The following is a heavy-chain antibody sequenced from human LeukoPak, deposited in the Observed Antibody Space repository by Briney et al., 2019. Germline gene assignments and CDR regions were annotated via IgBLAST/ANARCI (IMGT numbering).Heavy chain of an antibody. CDR2: IWYDGSNK. CDR3: ARVGSSSWPNSYYYYYMDV. D-gene: IGHD6-13*01. V-gene: IGHV3-33*01. J-gene: IGHJ6*03. CDR1: GFTFSSYG. Sequence: GRSLRLSCAASGFTFSSYGMHWVRQAPGKGLEWVAVIWYDGSNKYYADSVKGRFTISRDNSKNTLYLQMNSLRAEDTAVYYCARVGSSSWPNSYYYYYMDVWGKGTTVTVSS.